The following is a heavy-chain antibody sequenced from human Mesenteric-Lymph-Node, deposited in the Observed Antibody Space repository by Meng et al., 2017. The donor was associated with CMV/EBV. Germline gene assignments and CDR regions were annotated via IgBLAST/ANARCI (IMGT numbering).Heavy chain of an antibody. D-gene: IGHD1-26*01. Sequence: GESLKISCVASGFTFSAYTMNWVRQAPGKGLEWVANIKQDGSEKYYVDSVKGRFTISRENAKNSLYLQMNSLRVEDTAVYYCARDVGPFDYWGQGTLVTVSS. CDR2: IKQDGSEK. CDR1: GFTFSAYT. CDR3: ARDVGPFDY. J-gene: IGHJ4*02. V-gene: IGHV3-7*01.